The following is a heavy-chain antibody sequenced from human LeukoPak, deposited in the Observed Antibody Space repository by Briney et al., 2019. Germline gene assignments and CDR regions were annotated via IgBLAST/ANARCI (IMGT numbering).Heavy chain of an antibody. Sequence: TGGSLRLSCAAFGFTFHDCALHRARQAPGNGLDPVSSISWNSGTIGYAGSVKGRFTISRDNAKNSLYLQMNSLRAEDTALYYCEKDVLGASFYYFDYWGQGTLVTVSS. CDR3: EKDVLGASFYYFDY. V-gene: IGHV3-9*01. D-gene: IGHD1-26*01. J-gene: IGHJ4*02. CDR1: GFTFHDCA. CDR2: ISWNSGTI.